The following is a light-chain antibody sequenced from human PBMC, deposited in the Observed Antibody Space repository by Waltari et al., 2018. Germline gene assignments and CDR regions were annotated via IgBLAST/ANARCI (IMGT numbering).Light chain of an antibody. J-gene: IGKJ3*01. V-gene: IGKV1-39*01. Sequence: DIQMTQSPSSLSASVGDRVTITCRASQSISNHLNWYQQKPGEAPKLLIYGASRLQSGVPSRFSGSGSRTDFALTISSLQPEDFATYYCQQSYSTLPFTFGPGTKVDFK. CDR2: GAS. CDR3: QQSYSTLPFT. CDR1: QSISNH.